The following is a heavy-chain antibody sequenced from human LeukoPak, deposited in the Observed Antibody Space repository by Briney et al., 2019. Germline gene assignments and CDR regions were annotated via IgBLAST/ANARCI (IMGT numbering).Heavy chain of an antibody. D-gene: IGHD2-15*01. J-gene: IGHJ5*02. Sequence: SETLSLTCTVSGDSISSYYWSWIRQTPGKGLEWIGYMYHSGITKYNPSLKSRVTILVDTSKNQFSLKLSSVTAADTAVYYCARESNCSGGSCPKNNWFDPWGQGTLVTVSS. CDR3: ARESNCSGGSCPKNNWFDP. CDR2: MYHSGIT. V-gene: IGHV4-59*01. CDR1: GDSISSYY.